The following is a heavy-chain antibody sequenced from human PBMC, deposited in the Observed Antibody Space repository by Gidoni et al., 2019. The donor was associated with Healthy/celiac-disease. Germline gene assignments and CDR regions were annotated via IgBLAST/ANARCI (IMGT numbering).Heavy chain of an antibody. CDR3: ARDRDYDILTPSFDY. Sequence: QVQLVQSGAEVNKPGSSVKVSCKASGGPFSSYAISWVRQAPGQGLEWMGGIIPIFGTANYAQKFQGRVTITADESTSTAYMELSSLRSEDTAVYYCARDRDYDILTPSFDYWGQGTLVTVSS. J-gene: IGHJ4*02. CDR2: IIPIFGTA. CDR1: GGPFSSYA. V-gene: IGHV1-69*01. D-gene: IGHD3-9*01.